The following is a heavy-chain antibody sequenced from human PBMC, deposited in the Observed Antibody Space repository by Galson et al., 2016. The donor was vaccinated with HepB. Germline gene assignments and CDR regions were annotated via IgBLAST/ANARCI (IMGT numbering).Heavy chain of an antibody. D-gene: IGHD2-2*01. CDR1: GFTFSSYG. V-gene: IGHV3-30*18. Sequence: SLRLSCAASGFTFSSYGMHWVRQAPGKGLEWVAFISYDGSNKKYADSVKGRLTISRDNSKKTLYLQMNSLRDEDTAVYYCAKDGRIYCSSASCHDHFHYWGQGTLVTVSS. CDR3: AKDGRIYCSSASCHDHFHY. CDR2: ISYDGSNK. J-gene: IGHJ4*02.